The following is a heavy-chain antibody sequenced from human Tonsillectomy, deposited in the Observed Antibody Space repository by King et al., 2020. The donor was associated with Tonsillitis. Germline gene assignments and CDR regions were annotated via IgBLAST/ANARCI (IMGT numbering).Heavy chain of an antibody. Sequence: VQLQESGPGMVKPSENLSLTCTVSGGSFSHFYWSWIRQPAGKGLEWIGHLYTSGSTNYSPSLKSRVTMSVDTYKNQFSLKLSSVTAADTSVYYCARDSSCGYSYLYFFDYWGQGTLVTVSS. D-gene: IGHD5-18*01. CDR2: LYTSGST. V-gene: IGHV4-4*07. CDR3: ARDSSCGYSYLYFFDY. CDR1: GGSFSHFY. J-gene: IGHJ4*02.